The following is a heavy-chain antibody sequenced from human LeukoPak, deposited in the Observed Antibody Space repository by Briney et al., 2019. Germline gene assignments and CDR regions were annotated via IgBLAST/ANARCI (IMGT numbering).Heavy chain of an antibody. J-gene: IGHJ6*03. V-gene: IGHV3-23*01. CDR2: ISGSGGSA. CDR3: AKDGKHEEDYYYYYYMDV. Sequence: GGSPRLSCAASGFTFSSYAMSWVRQAPGKGLEWVSAISGSGGSAYYADSVKGRFTISRDNSKNTLYLQMNSLRAEDTAVYYCAKDGKHEEDYYYYYYMDVWGKGTTVTVSS. CDR1: GFTFSSYA. D-gene: IGHD1-26*01.